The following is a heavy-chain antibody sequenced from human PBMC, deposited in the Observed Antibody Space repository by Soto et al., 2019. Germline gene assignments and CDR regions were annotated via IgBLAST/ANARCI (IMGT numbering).Heavy chain of an antibody. CDR3: ARVSYDSSGHYSDY. J-gene: IGHJ4*02. D-gene: IGHD3-22*01. Sequence: ASVKVSCKASGGTFSSYAISWVRQAPGQGLEWMGGIIPMFGTANYAQKFQGRVTITADESTSTAYMELSSLRSEDTAVYYCARVSYDSSGHYSDYWGQGTLVTVSS. CDR2: IIPMFGTA. V-gene: IGHV1-69*13. CDR1: GGTFSSYA.